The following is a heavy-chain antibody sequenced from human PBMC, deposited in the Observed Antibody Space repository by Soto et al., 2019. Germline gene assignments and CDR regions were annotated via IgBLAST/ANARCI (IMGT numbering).Heavy chain of an antibody. J-gene: IGHJ2*01. CDR1: GFSFENYG. CDR3: AKSDGCGGGSCYTGTYYYFDV. V-gene: IGHV3-33*06. Sequence: QVQMVESGGGVVQPGRSLRLSCAASGFSFENYGMHWVRQAPGRGLEWVAIIWYDGSLQYYAAAVKGRFTISRDNSKNTLYLEMNSLRAEDTAVYYCAKSDGCGGGSCYTGTYYYFDVWGRGTLVTVSS. D-gene: IGHD2-2*02. CDR2: IWYDGSLQ.